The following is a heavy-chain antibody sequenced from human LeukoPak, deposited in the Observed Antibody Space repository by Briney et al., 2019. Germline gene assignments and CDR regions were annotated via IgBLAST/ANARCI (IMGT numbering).Heavy chain of an antibody. V-gene: IGHV4-34*01. CDR3: ARVSSYQLLHYFDY. CDR1: GGSFGGYY. D-gene: IGHD2-2*01. J-gene: IGHJ4*02. CDR2: INHSGST. Sequence: PSETLSLTCAVYGGSFGGYYWSWIRQPPGKGLEWIGEINHSGSTNYNPSLKSRVTISVDTSKNQFSLKLSSVTAADTAVYYCARVSSYQLLHYFDYWGQGTLVTVSS.